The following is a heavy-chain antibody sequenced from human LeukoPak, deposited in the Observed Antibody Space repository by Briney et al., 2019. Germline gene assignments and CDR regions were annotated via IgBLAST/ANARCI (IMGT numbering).Heavy chain of an antibody. Sequence: VESLKISCMASGYTFRNFWIGWVRQKSGKGLEFMGVIYPGDSDTTYSPSFQGQVTVSADRSIRTTYLQWTSLEASDRAIYYCARGRGGFSGCENFDYWGQGTMVTVS. CDR3: ARGRGGFSGCENFDY. CDR2: IYPGDSDT. D-gene: IGHD5-12*01. CDR1: GYTFRNFW. J-gene: IGHJ4*02. V-gene: IGHV5-51*01.